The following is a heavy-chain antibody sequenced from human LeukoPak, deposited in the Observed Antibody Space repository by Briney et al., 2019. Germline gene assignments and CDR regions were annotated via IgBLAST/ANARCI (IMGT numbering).Heavy chain of an antibody. CDR2: ISGSGGST. Sequence: GGSLRLSCAASGFTFSSYGMSWVRQAPGKGLEWVSAISGSGGSTYYADSAKGRFTISRDNSKNTLYLQMNSLRAEDTAVYYCAKYCPLCIVGATTTYFDYWGQGTLVTVSS. CDR3: AKYCPLCIVGATTTYFDY. D-gene: IGHD1-26*01. CDR1: GFTFSSYG. J-gene: IGHJ4*02. V-gene: IGHV3-23*01.